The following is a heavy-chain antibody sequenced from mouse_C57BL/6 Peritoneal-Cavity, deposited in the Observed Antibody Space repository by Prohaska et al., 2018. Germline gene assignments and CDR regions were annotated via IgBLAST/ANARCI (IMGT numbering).Heavy chain of an antibody. CDR1: GYTFTSYW. CDR2: IDPSDSYT. D-gene: IGHD1-1*01. V-gene: IGHV1-69*01. J-gene: IGHJ2*01. CDR3: ERLDGHVDY. Sequence: QVQLQQPGAELVMPGASVKLSCKASGYTFTSYWMHWLKQRPGQVIEWIGEIDPSDSYTNYNQKLKGKATLTVDKSSSTAYMQLSSLTSEDSAGYYCERLDGHVDYWGQGTTLTVSS.